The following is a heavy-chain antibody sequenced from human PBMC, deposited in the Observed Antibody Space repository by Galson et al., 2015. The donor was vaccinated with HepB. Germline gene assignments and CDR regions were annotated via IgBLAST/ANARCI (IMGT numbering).Heavy chain of an antibody. J-gene: IGHJ4*02. CDR1: GFAFSSYD. D-gene: IGHD2-15*01. Sequence: SLRLSCAASGFAFSSYDVHWVRQATGKGLEWVSSIGPSGDTYYPDSVKGRFTISRENAKNPLYLQMNSLRAGDTVVYYCARGGGGSFYYFDYWGQGTLVSVSS. V-gene: IGHV3-13*01. CDR2: IGPSGDT. CDR3: ARGGGGSFYYFDY.